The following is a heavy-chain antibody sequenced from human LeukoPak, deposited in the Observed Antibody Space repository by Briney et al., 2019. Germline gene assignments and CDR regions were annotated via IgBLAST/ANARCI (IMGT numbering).Heavy chain of an antibody. CDR1: GFTFSSYA. D-gene: IGHD3-10*01. J-gene: IGHJ4*02. CDR2: ISGSGGST. V-gene: IGHV3-23*01. Sequence: GGSLRLSCAASGFTFSSYAMSWVRQAPGKGLEWVSAISGSGGSTYYADSVKGRFTISRDNSKNTLYLKMNSLRAEDTAVYYCAKDPDYYGSGSYHFDYWGQGTLVTVSS. CDR3: AKDPDYYGSGSYHFDY.